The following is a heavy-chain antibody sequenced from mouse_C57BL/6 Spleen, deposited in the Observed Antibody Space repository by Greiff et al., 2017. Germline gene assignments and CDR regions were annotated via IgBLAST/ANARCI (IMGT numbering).Heavy chain of an antibody. V-gene: IGHV14-1*01. Sequence: VQLQQSGAELVRPGASVKLSCTASGFNIKDYYMHWVKQRPEQGLEWIGRIDPEDGDTEYAPKFQGKATMTADTSSNTDYLQLSSLTSEDTAVYYCTTGDYDVGYYAMDYWGQGTSVTVSS. CDR2: IDPEDGDT. J-gene: IGHJ4*01. CDR1: GFNIKDYY. CDR3: TTGDYDVGYYAMDY. D-gene: IGHD2-4*01.